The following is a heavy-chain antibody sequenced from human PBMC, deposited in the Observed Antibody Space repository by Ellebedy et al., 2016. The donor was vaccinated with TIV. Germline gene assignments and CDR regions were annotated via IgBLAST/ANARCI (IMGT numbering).Heavy chain of an antibody. Sequence: ASVKVSCXTSGFTFGVVPYIHWVRQAPGQGLEWMGIINPSGGSTSYAQKFQGRVTMTRDTSTSTVYMELSSLRSEDTAVYYCARDQKGRGGFFSPYYYSYAMDVWGQGTTVTVSS. CDR3: ARDQKGRGGFFSPYYYSYAMDV. CDR2: INPSGGST. J-gene: IGHJ6*02. CDR1: GFTFGVVPY. D-gene: IGHD2-15*01. V-gene: IGHV1-46*01.